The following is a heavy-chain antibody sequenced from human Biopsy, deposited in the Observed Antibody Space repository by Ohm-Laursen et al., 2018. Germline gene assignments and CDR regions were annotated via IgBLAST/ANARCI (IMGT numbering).Heavy chain of an antibody. Sequence: ASVTVSCKASRYTFTTYYIHWVRQAPGHGLEWMGIINPGGNSTAYTQNFQGRVTMTWDTSTTTVYMELSSLRSEDTAVYYCVLASFDYWGQGTLVTVPS. V-gene: IGHV1-46*01. J-gene: IGHJ4*02. CDR3: VLASFDY. CDR1: RYTFTTYY. CDR2: INPGGNST.